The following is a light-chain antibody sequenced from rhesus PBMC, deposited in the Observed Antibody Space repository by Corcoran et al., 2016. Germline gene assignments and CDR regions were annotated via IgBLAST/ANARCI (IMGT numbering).Light chain of an antibody. CDR2: DAS. J-gene: IGKJ4*01. CDR3: QQESNWPLT. Sequence: EIVMTQSPATLSLSPGERATLSCRASQSVSSDLAWYQQKPGQATRLLIYDASNRATGIPDRFSGSGSGTAFTLTLSSLRPEEIGVYYCQQESNWPLTFGGGAKVEIE. V-gene: IGKV3-35*01. CDR1: QSVSSD.